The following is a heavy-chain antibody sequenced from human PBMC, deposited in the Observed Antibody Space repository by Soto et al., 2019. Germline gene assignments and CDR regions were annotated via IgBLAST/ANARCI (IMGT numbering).Heavy chain of an antibody. V-gene: IGHV4-31*02. J-gene: IGHJ5*02. CDR1: GCTSVDRSDH. D-gene: IGHD6-13*01. CDR3: ARVFSDSSSCFDP. CDR2: IYYSGGT. Sequence: PSVLLCDTWSFVGCTSVDRSDHCSFINKHPGKGLEWIGYIYYSGGTSYNPSLKSRVTISVDTSKNHFSLKLSSVTAADTAVYYCARVFSDSSSCFDPRGQRTLGTVPS.